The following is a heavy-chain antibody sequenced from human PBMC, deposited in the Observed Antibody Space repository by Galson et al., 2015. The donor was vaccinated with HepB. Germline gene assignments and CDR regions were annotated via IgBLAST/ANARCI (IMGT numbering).Heavy chain of an antibody. CDR3: GVWGTYSSGWRLIDY. J-gene: IGHJ4*02. Sequence: SVKVSCKASGYTFTSYYMHWVRQAPGQGLEWMGIINPGGGSTSYAQKFQGRVTMTRDTSTSTVYMELSSLGSEDTAVYYCGVWGTYSSGWRLIDYWGQGTLVTVSS. V-gene: IGHV1-46*01. CDR2: INPGGGST. D-gene: IGHD6-19*01. CDR1: GYTFTSYY.